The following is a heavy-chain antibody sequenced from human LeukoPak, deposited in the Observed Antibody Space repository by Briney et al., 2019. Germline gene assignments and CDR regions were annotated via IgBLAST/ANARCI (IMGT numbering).Heavy chain of an antibody. J-gene: IGHJ4*02. Sequence: GGSLRLSCVPSGLTFSSYWMNCVRQAPGKGLEWVAIIKPDGSEKFYADSVRGRFTISRDNAKNSLYLQMNSLRADDTAVYYCARGGSWSWDNWGQGTLVTVSS. D-gene: IGHD2-8*02. V-gene: IGHV3-7*01. CDR2: IKPDGSEK. CDR1: GLTFSSYW. CDR3: ARGGSWSWDN.